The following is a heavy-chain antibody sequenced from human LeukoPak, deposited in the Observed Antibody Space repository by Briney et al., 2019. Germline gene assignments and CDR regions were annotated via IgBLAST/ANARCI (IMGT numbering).Heavy chain of an antibody. CDR1: GFTFSGYY. Sequence: GGSLRLSCAASGFTFSGYYMSWIRQAPGKGLEWVSYISSSGSTIYYADSVKGRFTISRDNAKNSLYLQMNSLRAEDTAVYYCARDRTSGSYSLDYWGQGTLVTVSS. V-gene: IGHV3-11*04. CDR2: ISSSGSTI. D-gene: IGHD1-26*01. J-gene: IGHJ4*02. CDR3: ARDRTSGSYSLDY.